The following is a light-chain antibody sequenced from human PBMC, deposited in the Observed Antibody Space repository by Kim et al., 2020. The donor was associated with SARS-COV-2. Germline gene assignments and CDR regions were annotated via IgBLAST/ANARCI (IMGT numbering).Light chain of an antibody. V-gene: IGLV2-8*01. J-gene: IGLJ2*01. Sequence: QSALTQPPSASGSPGQSVTISCTGSSSDVGGYNYVSWYQQHPGKAPKLMIYEVSERPSGVPDRFSGSKSGNTASLTGSGLQAEDEADYYCSSYAGSNIVLFGGGTQLTVL. CDR2: EVS. CDR1: SSDVGGYNY. CDR3: SSYAGSNIVL.